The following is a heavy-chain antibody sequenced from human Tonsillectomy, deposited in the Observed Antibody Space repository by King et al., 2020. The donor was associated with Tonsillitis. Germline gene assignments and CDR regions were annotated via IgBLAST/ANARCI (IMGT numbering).Heavy chain of an antibody. J-gene: IGHJ4*02. CDR3: ARGIYYYDSSGYYYFDY. CDR1: GFSLSTSAVG. Sequence: TLKESGPTLVKPTQTLTLTCTFSGFSLSTSAVGVGWIRQPPGKALEWLALIYWNDDERYSPSLKSRLTITKDTSKNQVVLTMTNMDPVDTATYYCARGIYYYDSSGYYYFDYWGQGTLVTVSS. CDR2: IYWNDDE. V-gene: IGHV2-5*01. D-gene: IGHD3-22*01.